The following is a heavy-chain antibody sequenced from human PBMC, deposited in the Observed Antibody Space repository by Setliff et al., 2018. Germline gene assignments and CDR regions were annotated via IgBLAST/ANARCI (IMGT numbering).Heavy chain of an antibody. CDR2: INVGGGST. J-gene: IGHJ4*02. CDR1: GGTFRTDG. CDR3: ARAGVAAADRKGLLDY. D-gene: IGHD6-13*01. Sequence: ASVKVSCKASGGTFRTDGFNWVRQAPGQGLEWMGIINVGGGSTTYAQNLQGRVTMTRDTSTSTVYMDLSGLTSEDTAVYYCARAGVAAADRKGLLDYWGQGTLVTVSS. V-gene: IGHV1-46*01.